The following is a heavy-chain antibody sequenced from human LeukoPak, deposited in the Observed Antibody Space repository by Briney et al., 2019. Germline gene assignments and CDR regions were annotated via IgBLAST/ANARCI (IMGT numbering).Heavy chain of an antibody. Sequence: GGSLRLSCAASGFIFSAHWRNWVRQAPGKGLEWVASIKKDGSESNYVDSVKGRFTISRDNAKNSLYLQMNSLRDEDTAVYYCATGNYHDSGVWGQGTLVTVSS. V-gene: IGHV3-7*01. CDR3: ATGNYHDSGV. D-gene: IGHD3-10*01. CDR1: GFIFSAHW. J-gene: IGHJ4*02. CDR2: IKKDGSES.